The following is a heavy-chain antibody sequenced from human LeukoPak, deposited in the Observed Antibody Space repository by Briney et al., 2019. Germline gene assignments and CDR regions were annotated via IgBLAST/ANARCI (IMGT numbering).Heavy chain of an antibody. V-gene: IGHV3-73*01. CDR2: IRSKANSYAT. J-gene: IGHJ4*02. CDR1: GFTFSGSA. CDR3: TRHVGSHPVFDY. Sequence: GGSLRLSCAASGFTFSGSAMHWVRQASGKGLEWVGRIRSKANSYATAYAASVKGRFTISRDDSKNTAYLQMNSLKTEDTAVYYCTRHVGSHPVFDYWGQGTLVTVSS. D-gene: IGHD1-26*01.